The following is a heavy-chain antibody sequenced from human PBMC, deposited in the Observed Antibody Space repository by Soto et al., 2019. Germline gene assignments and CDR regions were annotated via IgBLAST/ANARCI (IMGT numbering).Heavy chain of an antibody. Sequence: SVKVSCKASGGTFSSYAISWVRQAPGQGLEWMGGIIPIFGTANYAQKFQGRVTITADESTSTAYMELGSLRSEDTAVYYSNYHYYDSSGYYSDYWGQGTLVTVSS. CDR3: NYHYYDSSGYYSDY. CDR2: IIPIFGTA. J-gene: IGHJ4*02. D-gene: IGHD3-22*01. V-gene: IGHV1-69*13. CDR1: GGTFSSYA.